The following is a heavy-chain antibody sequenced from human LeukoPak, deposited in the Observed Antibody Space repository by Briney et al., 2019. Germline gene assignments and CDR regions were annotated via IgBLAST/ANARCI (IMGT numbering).Heavy chain of an antibody. J-gene: IGHJ4*02. CDR3: ARHGYLSAN. V-gene: IGHV4-34*01. Sequence: SETLSLTCAVYGGSFSGYYWSWIRQPPGKGLEWIGEINHSGSTNYNPSLKSRVTISVDTSKNQFSLKLSSVTAADTAVHYCARHGYLSANWGQGTLVTVSS. CDR2: INHSGST. CDR1: GGSFSGYY. D-gene: IGHD3-22*01.